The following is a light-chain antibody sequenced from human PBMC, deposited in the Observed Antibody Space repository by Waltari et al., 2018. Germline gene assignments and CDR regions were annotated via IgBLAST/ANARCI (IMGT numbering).Light chain of an antibody. Sequence: QSALTQPAPVSGYPGQSITISCTGTSSDVGGSNYVSWYQQHPGKAPKLMIYDVSNRPSGVSNRFSGSKSGNTASLTISGLQAEDEADYYCSSYTSSSFYVFGTGTKVTVL. CDR2: DVS. V-gene: IGLV2-14*01. CDR3: SSYTSSSFYV. CDR1: SSDVGGSNY. J-gene: IGLJ1*01.